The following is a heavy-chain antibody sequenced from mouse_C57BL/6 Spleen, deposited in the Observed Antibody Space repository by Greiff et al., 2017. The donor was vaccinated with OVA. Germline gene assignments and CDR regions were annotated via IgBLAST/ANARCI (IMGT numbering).Heavy chain of an antibody. CDR3: ARRALGLCFDY. CDR1: GYTFTSYW. J-gene: IGHJ2*01. V-gene: IGHV1-69*01. Sequence: QVQLQQPGAELVMPGASVKLSCKASGYTFTSYWMHWVKQRPGQGLEWIGEIDPSDSYTNYNQKFKGKSTLTVDKSSSTAYMQLSSLTSEDSAVYYCARRALGLCFDYWGQGTTLTVSS. CDR2: IDPSDSYT. D-gene: IGHD4-1*01.